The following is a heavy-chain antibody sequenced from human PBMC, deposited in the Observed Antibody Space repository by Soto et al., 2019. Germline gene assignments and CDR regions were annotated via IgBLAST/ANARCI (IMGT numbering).Heavy chain of an antibody. CDR3: ARGSYEDYYYGLDV. D-gene: IGHD1-26*01. Sequence: LKVSCKASGYTFTSYAMHWVRQAPGQRLEWMGWINAGNGNTKYSQKFQGRVTITRDTSASTAYMELSSLRSEDTAVYYCARGSYEDYYYGLDVWGQGTTVTVSS. V-gene: IGHV1-3*01. CDR1: GYTFTSYA. CDR2: INAGNGNT. J-gene: IGHJ6*02.